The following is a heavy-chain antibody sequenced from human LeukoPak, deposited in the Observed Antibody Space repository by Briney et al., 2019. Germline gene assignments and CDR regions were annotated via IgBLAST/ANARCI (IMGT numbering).Heavy chain of an antibody. CDR2: IHYSGST. J-gene: IGHJ5*02. Sequence: SETLSLTCTVSGGSISSYYWSWIRQPPGKGLEWIGYIHYSGSTNYNPSLKSRVTISVDTSKNQFSLKLSSVTAADTAVYYCARETYYYDSSTPAWFDPWGQGTLVTVSS. CDR1: GGSISSYY. D-gene: IGHD3-22*01. V-gene: IGHV4-59*01. CDR3: ARETYYYDSSTPAWFDP.